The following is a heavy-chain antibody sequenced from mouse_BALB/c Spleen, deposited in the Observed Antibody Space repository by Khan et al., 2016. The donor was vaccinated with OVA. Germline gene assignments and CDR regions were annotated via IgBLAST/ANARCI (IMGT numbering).Heavy chain of an antibody. CDR2: ISGDSSTI. D-gene: IGHD1-1*01. J-gene: IGHJ2*01. Sequence: VQPGGSRKLSCAASGFTFSSFGMHWVRQAPEKGLDWVAYISGDSSTIYYTDTVKGRFTISRDNPKNTLFLQMTSLRSEDTAMYYCARSYFYGYYFDQWGQGTTLTVSS. V-gene: IGHV5-17*02. CDR1: GFTFSSFG. CDR3: ARSYFYGYYFDQ.